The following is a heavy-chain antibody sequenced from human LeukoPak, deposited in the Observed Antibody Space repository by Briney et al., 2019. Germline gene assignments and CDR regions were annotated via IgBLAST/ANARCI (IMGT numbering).Heavy chain of an antibody. Sequence: PGGSLRLSCAASGFTFSDYYMSWIRQAPGKGLEWVSYITSTGSTIFYTDSVKGRFTVSRDNAKNSLYLQMNSLRAEDTAVYYCARDMVRGVTPLRSTTIEDYWGQGTLVTVSS. J-gene: IGHJ4*02. D-gene: IGHD3-10*01. V-gene: IGHV3-11*04. CDR3: ARDMVRGVTPLRSTTIEDY. CDR1: GFTFSDYY. CDR2: ITSTGSTI.